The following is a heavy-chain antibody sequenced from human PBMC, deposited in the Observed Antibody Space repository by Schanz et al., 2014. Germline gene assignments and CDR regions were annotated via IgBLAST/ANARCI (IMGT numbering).Heavy chain of an antibody. J-gene: IGHJ4*02. Sequence: EVQLVESGGGLVQPGGSLRLSCAASGFTVSSNYMSWVRQAPGKGLEWVSVIYSGGSTYYADSVKGRFTISRDNSKNTLYLQMNSLRDEDTAVYYCARCYETSYYPLYYCDYWGQGTLVTVSS. V-gene: IGHV3-66*01. CDR3: ARCYETSYYPLYYCDY. CDR2: IYSGGST. CDR1: GFTVSSNY. D-gene: IGHD3-9*01.